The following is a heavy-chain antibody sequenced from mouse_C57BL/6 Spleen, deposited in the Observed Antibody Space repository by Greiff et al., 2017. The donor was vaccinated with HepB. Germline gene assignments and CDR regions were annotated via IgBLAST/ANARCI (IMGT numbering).Heavy chain of an antibody. CDR3: ARRATVVAPGAMDY. CDR2: ISSGSSTI. CDR1: GFTFSDYG. Sequence: EVKLMESGGGLVKPGGSLKLSCAASGFTFSDYGMHWVRQAPEKGLEWVAYISSGSSTIYYADTVKGRFTISRDNAKNTLFLQMTSLRSEDTAMFYCARRATVVAPGAMDYWGQGTSVTVSS. V-gene: IGHV5-17*01. J-gene: IGHJ4*01. D-gene: IGHD1-1*01.